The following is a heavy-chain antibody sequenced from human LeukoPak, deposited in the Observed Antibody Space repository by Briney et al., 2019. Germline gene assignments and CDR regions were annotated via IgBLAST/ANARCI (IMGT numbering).Heavy chain of an antibody. V-gene: IGHV1-69*06. CDR3: AATLPVRGDVFDY. J-gene: IGHJ4*02. CDR1: GGTFSSYA. CDR2: IIPIFGTA. D-gene: IGHD3-10*01. Sequence: SVKVSCKASGGTFSSYAISWVRQAPGQGLEWMGGIIPIFGTANYAQKFQGRVTMTEDTSTDTAYMELSSLRSEDTAVYYCAATLPVRGDVFDYWGQGTLVTVSS.